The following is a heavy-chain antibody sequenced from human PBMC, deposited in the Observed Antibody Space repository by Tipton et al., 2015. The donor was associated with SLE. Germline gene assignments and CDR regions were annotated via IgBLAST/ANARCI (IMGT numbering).Heavy chain of an antibody. J-gene: IGHJ4*02. CDR2: ISAYNGKT. Sequence: QLVQSGAEVKKPGAAVKVSCKASGYTFTDFGVTWVRQAPGQGLEWVGWISAYNGKTNYAQMVEGRVTMSTDTSTNKAFMELRSLRSDDAAVYYCPRDTRYQHSSDVWGQGTLVTVSS. CDR3: PRDTRYQHSSDV. CDR1: GYTFTDFG. D-gene: IGHD2-2*01. V-gene: IGHV1-18*01.